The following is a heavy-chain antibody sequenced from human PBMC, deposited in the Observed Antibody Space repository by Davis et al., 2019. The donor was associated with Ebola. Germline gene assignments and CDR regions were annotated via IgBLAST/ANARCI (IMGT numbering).Heavy chain of an antibody. J-gene: IGHJ4*02. D-gene: IGHD3-10*01. CDR1: GFTVSSNY. V-gene: IGHV3-66*01. Sequence: GGSLRLSCPASGFTVSSNYMSWVRQAPGKGLEWVSVIYSSGITYYADSVKGRFTISRDNSNNTLYLQMNSLRAEDTAVYYCARDNYYYGSGNYYTNYFDYWGQGTLVTVSS. CDR2: IYSSGIT. CDR3: ARDNYYYGSGNYYTNYFDY.